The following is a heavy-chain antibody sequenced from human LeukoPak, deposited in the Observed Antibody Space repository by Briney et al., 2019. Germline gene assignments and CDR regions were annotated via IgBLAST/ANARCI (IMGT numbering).Heavy chain of an antibody. D-gene: IGHD3-16*01. CDR1: GVSFSSSYY. Sequence: SETLTLTCTVSGVSFSSSYYWGWIRQPPGKGLEWIGNISYSGSTYYNPSLKSRVTISVDTSKNQFSLKLSSVTAADTAVYYCARLLGDDYWGQGTLVTVSS. V-gene: IGHV4-39*01. J-gene: IGHJ4*02. CDR2: ISYSGST. CDR3: ARLLGDDY.